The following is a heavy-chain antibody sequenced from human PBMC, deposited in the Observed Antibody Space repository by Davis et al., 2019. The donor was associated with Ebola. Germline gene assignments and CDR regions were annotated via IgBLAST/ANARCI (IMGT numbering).Heavy chain of an antibody. J-gene: IGHJ4*02. Sequence: HTGGSLRLSCAASGFTFSNYWMHWVRQAPGKGLVWVSRINRDESGTTYADSVKGRFTISRDNAKNSLYLQLNTLRDEDTAVYFCVSAGWDHWGQGTLVTVSS. CDR2: INRDESGT. D-gene: IGHD2-15*01. CDR3: VSAGWDH. V-gene: IGHV3-74*01. CDR1: GFTFSNYW.